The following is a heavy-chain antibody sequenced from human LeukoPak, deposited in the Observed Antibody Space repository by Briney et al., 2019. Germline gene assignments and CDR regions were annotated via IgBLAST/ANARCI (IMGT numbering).Heavy chain of an antibody. CDR3: AKELIFGVARYYFDY. CDR2: IYSGGST. Sequence: GGSLRLSCAASGFTFSSNYMSWVRQAPGKGLEWVSVIYSGGSTYYADSVKGRFTISRDNSKNTLYLQMNSLRAEDTAVYYCAKELIFGVARYYFDYWGQGTLVTVSS. V-gene: IGHV3-66*02. D-gene: IGHD3-3*01. J-gene: IGHJ4*02. CDR1: GFTFSSNY.